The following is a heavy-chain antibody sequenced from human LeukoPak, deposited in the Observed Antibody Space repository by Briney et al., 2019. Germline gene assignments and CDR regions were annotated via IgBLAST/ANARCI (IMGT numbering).Heavy chain of an antibody. D-gene: IGHD1-7*01. J-gene: IGHJ4*02. CDR2: IYYSGST. V-gene: IGHV4-59*01. CDR3: ARENYYFDY. CDR1: GGSISSYY. Sequence: SETLSLTCTVSGGSISSYYWSWIRQPPGKGLERIGYIYYSGSTNYNPSLKSRITISVDTSKNQFSLKLSSVTAADTAVYYCARENYYFDYWGQGTLVTVSS.